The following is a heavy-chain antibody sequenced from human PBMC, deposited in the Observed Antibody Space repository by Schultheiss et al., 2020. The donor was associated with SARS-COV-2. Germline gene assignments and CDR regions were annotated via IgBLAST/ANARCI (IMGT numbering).Heavy chain of an antibody. CDR3: ARWGGGSLGFDY. Sequence: ASVKVSCMASEYTLNAYYMHWVRQAPGHGLEWMGWISPHNANTRYAQKFQGRVTLTTETSTSTAYMELRSLRSDDTAVYYCARWGGGSLGFDYWGQGTLVTVSS. J-gene: IGHJ4*02. D-gene: IGHD3-16*01. V-gene: IGHV1-18*04. CDR1: EYTLNAYY. CDR2: ISPHNANT.